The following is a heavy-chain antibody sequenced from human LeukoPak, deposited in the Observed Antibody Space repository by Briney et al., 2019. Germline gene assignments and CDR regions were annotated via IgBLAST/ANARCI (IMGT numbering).Heavy chain of an antibody. CDR1: GGTFSTYA. Sequence: ASVKVSCKASGGTFSTYAISWVRQAPGQGLEWMGIINPSGGSTSYAQKFQGRVTMTRDTSASTVYMELSSLRSEDTAVYYCARDNKSGYSGGWTFDYWGQGTLVTVSS. CDR3: ARDNKSGYSGGWTFDY. CDR2: INPSGGST. D-gene: IGHD6-19*01. V-gene: IGHV1-46*01. J-gene: IGHJ4*02.